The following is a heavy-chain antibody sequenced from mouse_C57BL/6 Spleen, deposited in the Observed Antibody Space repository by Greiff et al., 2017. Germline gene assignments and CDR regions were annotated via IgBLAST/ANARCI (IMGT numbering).Heavy chain of an antibody. CDR2: IHPNSGST. CDR1: GYTFTSYW. V-gene: IGHV1-64*01. Sequence: QVQLQQSGAELVKPGASVKLSCKASGYTFTSYWMHWVKQRPGQGLEWIGMIHPNSGSTNYNEKFKSKATLTVDKSSSTAYMQLSSLTSEDSAVYYCARSYDYDGLFDYWGQGTTLTVSS. CDR3: ARSYDYDGLFDY. J-gene: IGHJ2*01. D-gene: IGHD2-4*01.